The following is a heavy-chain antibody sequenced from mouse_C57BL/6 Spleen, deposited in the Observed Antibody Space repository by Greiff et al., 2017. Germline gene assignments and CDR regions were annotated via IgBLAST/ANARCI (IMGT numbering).Heavy chain of an antibody. CDR3: ARYAPDYDYAFAY. CDR1: GYSITSGYY. Sequence: EVKLVESGPGLVKPSQSLSLTCSVTGYSITSGYYWNWIRQFPGNKLEWRGFISYDGSNNYNPSLKNRITFPRDTSKNQFFLKLNYLTTEDTATDYCARYAPDYDYAFAYWGQGTLVTVSA. J-gene: IGHJ3*01. D-gene: IGHD2-4*01. V-gene: IGHV3-6*01. CDR2: ISYDGSN.